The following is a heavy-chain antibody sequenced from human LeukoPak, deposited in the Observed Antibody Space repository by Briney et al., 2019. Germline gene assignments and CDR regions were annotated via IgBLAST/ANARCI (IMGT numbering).Heavy chain of an antibody. Sequence: SETLSLTCTVSGGSISSGGYYWSWIRQHPGKGLEWIGEINHSGSTNYNPSLRSRVTVSVDTSKNQFSLKLNSVTAADTAVYYCARSNSPLGGNWFDPWGQGTLVTVSS. CDR3: ARSNSPLGGNWFDP. CDR1: GGSISSGGYY. D-gene: IGHD3-16*01. J-gene: IGHJ5*02. V-gene: IGHV4-31*03. CDR2: INHSGST.